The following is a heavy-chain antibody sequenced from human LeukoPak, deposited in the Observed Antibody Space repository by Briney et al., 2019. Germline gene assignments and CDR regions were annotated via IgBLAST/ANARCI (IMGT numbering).Heavy chain of an antibody. CDR1: GFTFSSYG. V-gene: IGHV3-23*01. Sequence: QTGGSLRLSCAASGFTFSSYGMSWVRQAPGKGLEWVSAISGSGGSTYYADSVKGRFTISRDNSKNTLYLQMNSLRAEDTAVYYCAKDDYYDSSGSCHDYWGQGTLVTVSS. J-gene: IGHJ4*02. D-gene: IGHD3-22*01. CDR2: ISGSGGST. CDR3: AKDDYYDSSGSCHDY.